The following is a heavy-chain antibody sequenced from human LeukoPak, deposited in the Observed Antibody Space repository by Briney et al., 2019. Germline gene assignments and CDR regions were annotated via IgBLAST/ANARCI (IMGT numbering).Heavy chain of an antibody. V-gene: IGHV1-69*05. D-gene: IGHD2-15*01. CDR1: GGTFSSYA. CDR2: ITPIFGTA. CDR3: ARAIYCSGGSCYDYYYYYYMDV. Sequence: ASVKVSCKASGGTFSSYAISWVRQAPGQGLEWMGGITPIFGTANYAQKLQGRVTMTTDTSTSTAYMELRSLRSDDTAVYYCARAIYCSGGSCYDYYYYYYMDVWGKGTTVTVSS. J-gene: IGHJ6*03.